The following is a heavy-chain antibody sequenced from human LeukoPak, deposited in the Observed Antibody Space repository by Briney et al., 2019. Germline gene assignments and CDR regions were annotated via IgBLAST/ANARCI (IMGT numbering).Heavy chain of an antibody. J-gene: IGHJ6*04. CDR1: GYTFTSYG. CDR2: ISAYNGNT. V-gene: IGHV1-18*04. Sequence: GASVKVSCKASGYTFTSYGISWVRQAPGQGLEWMGWISAYNGNTNYAQKLQGRVTMTTDTSTSTAYVELRSLRSDDTAVYYCARAVLLWFGESQNYGMDVWGKGTTVTVSS. CDR3: ARAVLLWFGESQNYGMDV. D-gene: IGHD3-10*01.